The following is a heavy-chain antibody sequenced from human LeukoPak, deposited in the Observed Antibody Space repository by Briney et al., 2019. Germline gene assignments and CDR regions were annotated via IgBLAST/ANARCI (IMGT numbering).Heavy chain of an antibody. CDR3: ARRPFHYYGSGSYYNMLGNWFDP. J-gene: IGHJ5*02. D-gene: IGHD3-10*01. CDR2: INHSGST. CDR1: GGSISSGGYY. V-gene: IGHV4-39*07. Sequence: SETLSLTCTVSGGSISSGGYYWSWIRQPPGKGLEWIGEINHSGSTNYNPSLKSRVTISVDTSKNQFSLKLSSVTAADTAVYYCARRPFHYYGSGSYYNMLGNWFDPWGQGTLVTVSS.